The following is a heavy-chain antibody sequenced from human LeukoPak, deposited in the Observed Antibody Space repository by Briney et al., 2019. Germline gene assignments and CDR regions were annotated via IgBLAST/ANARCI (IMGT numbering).Heavy chain of an antibody. V-gene: IGHV4-31*03. Sequence: PSETLSLTCTVSGGSISSCGYYWSWIRQHPGKGLECIGYIYYSGSTYYNPSLKSRVTISVDTSKNQFSLKLSSVTAADTAVYYCARGNLVATTGVDYWGQGTLVTVSS. J-gene: IGHJ4*02. CDR2: IYYSGST. CDR3: ARGNLVATTGVDY. D-gene: IGHD5-12*01. CDR1: GGSISSCGYY.